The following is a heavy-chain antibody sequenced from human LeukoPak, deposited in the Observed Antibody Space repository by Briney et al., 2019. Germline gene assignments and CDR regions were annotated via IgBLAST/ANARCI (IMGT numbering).Heavy chain of an antibody. V-gene: IGHV3-23*01. CDR2: ISGSGGST. J-gene: IGHJ5*02. CDR3: AKDPGYDFWSGYKDNWFDP. D-gene: IGHD3-3*01. CDR1: GITFSSYA. Sequence: GGSLRLSCAASGITFSSYAMSWVRQAPGKGLEWVSAISGSGGSTYYADSVKGRFTISRDNSKNTLYLQMNSLRAEDTAVYYCAKDPGYDFWSGYKDNWFDPWGQGTLVTVSS.